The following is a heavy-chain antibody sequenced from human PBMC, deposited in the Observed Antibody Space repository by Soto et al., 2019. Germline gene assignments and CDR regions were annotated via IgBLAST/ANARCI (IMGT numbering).Heavy chain of an antibody. CDR2: IIPIFGTA. Sequence: QVQLVQSGAEVKKPGSSVKVSCTASGGTFSSYAISWVRQAPGQGLEWMGGIIPIFGTANYAQKFQGRVRITADKSTSLHYMELRSLRAEDTAVYYCASPTREWLPPARDYYYGMDVWGQGTTVSVSS. CDR3: ASPTREWLPPARDYYYGMDV. D-gene: IGHD3-3*01. CDR1: GGTFSSYA. V-gene: IGHV1-69*06. J-gene: IGHJ6*02.